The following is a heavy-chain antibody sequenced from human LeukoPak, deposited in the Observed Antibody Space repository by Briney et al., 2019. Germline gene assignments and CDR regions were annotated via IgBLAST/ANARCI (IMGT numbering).Heavy chain of an antibody. CDR1: GFTFSSYG. J-gene: IGHJ4*02. CDR2: LCYDGSNK. D-gene: IGHD3-9*01. V-gene: IGHV3-33*01. Sequence: PGGSLTLSCAPSGFTFSSYGMHGLGQAPGKGREWVAFLCYDGSNKYYADSVKGRFTISRDNSKNTLYLQMNSLRAEDTAVYYCARKDRSNYDVLAGFDYWGQGTLVTVSS. CDR3: ARKDRSNYDVLAGFDY.